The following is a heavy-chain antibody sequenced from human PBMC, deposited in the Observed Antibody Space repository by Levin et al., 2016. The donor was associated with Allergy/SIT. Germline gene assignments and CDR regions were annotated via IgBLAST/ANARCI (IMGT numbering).Heavy chain of an antibody. D-gene: IGHD6-19*01. CDR2: ISSSSSYI. Sequence: GESLKISCAASGFTFSSYSMNWVRQAPGKGLEWVSSISSSSSYIYYADSVKGRFTISRDNAKNSLYLQMNSLRAEDTAVYYCARGAGWLADYWGQGTLVTVSS. J-gene: IGHJ4*02. CDR3: ARGAGWLADY. V-gene: IGHV3-21*01. CDR1: GFTFSSYS.